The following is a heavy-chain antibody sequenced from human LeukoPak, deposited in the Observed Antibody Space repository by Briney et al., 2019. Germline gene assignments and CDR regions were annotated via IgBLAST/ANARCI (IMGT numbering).Heavy chain of an antibody. CDR2: IGAYNGNT. Sequence: GASVKVSCKASGYTFTSYGISWVRQAPGQGLEWMGWIGAYNGNTNYAQKLQGRVTMTTDTSTSTAYMELRSLRSDDTAVYYCARDNLPSGYRVVGDYWGQGTLVTVSS. V-gene: IGHV1-18*01. D-gene: IGHD5-12*01. CDR3: ARDNLPSGYRVVGDY. CDR1: GYTFTSYG. J-gene: IGHJ4*02.